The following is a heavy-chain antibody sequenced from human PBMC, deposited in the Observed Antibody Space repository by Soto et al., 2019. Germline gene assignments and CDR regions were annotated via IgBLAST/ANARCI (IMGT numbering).Heavy chain of an antibody. CDR3: VKPSGWYPDY. CDR1: GFPFDDFA. Sequence: PGGSLRLSCTGSGFPFDDFAINWVRQAPGKGLEWVAVISDDGNNQYYPDSLRGRFTISRDNSRNTLFLQMNSLRVEDTAVYYCVKPSGWYPDYWGQGTQVTVSS. D-gene: IGHD6-19*01. J-gene: IGHJ4*02. V-gene: IGHV3-30-3*02. CDR2: ISDDGNNQ.